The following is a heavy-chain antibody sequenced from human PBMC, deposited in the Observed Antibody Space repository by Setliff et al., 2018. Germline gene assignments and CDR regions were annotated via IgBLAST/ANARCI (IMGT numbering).Heavy chain of an antibody. D-gene: IGHD6-6*01. CDR3: ARAEYTSSSLYYYMDV. Sequence: ASVKVSCKAFRYTFNDYYIHWVRQTPGQGLEWMGRINPSSGGTDDAQNFLGRVTMTRDTAISAAYMELSRLTSDDTAVYYCARAEYTSSSLYYYMDVWGKGTTVTVSS. V-gene: IGHV1-2*06. CDR2: INPSSGGT. J-gene: IGHJ6*03. CDR1: RYTFNDYY.